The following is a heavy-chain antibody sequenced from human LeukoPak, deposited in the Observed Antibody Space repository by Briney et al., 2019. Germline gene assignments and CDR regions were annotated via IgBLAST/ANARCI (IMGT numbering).Heavy chain of an antibody. CDR3: ARSVRRVAARPFDY. Sequence: GASVKVSCKASGYTFTGYYMHWVRQAPGQGLEWMGWINPNSGSTNYAQKFQGRVTMTRDTSISTAYMELSRLRSDDTAVYYCARSVRRVAARPFDYWGQGTLVTVSS. J-gene: IGHJ4*02. CDR2: INPNSGST. V-gene: IGHV1-2*02. D-gene: IGHD6-6*01. CDR1: GYTFTGYY.